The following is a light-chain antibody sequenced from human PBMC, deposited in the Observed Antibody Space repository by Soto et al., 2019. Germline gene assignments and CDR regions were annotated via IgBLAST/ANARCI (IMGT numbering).Light chain of an antibody. J-gene: IGKJ3*01. Sequence: DIQMTQSPSSLSASVGDRVTITCRASQSISSYLNWYQQKPGKAPKLLIYAASSLQSGVPSRFSGSGSGIDFTLTISSLQPEDFATYYCQQSYNTPFTFGPGTKVDIK. CDR3: QQSYNTPFT. V-gene: IGKV1-39*01. CDR2: AAS. CDR1: QSISSY.